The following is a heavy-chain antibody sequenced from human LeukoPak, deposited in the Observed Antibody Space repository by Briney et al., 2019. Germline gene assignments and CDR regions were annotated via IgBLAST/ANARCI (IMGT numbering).Heavy chain of an antibody. Sequence: GGSLRLSCAASGFTLSSYWMSWVRQAPGKGLEWVANIKQDGNEKYYVDSVKGRFTISRDNAKNSLYLQMNSLRAEDTAVYYCARVNVVVTLYYFDYWGQGTLVTVSS. J-gene: IGHJ4*02. V-gene: IGHV3-7*01. D-gene: IGHD3-22*01. CDR2: IKQDGNEK. CDR1: GFTLSSYW. CDR3: ARVNVVVTLYYFDY.